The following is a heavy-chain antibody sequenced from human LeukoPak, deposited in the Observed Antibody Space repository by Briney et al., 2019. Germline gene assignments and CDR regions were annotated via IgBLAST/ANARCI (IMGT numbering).Heavy chain of an antibody. D-gene: IGHD3-9*01. V-gene: IGHV3-30-3*01. Sequence: PGGSLRLSCAASGFSFSSYAMHWVREAPGKGLEWGAVISYDGSNKYYADSVKGRFTISRDNSKNTLYLQMNSLRAEDTAVYYCSRGGGSYDILTGDYKPHDYWGQGTLVTVSS. CDR3: SRGGGSYDILTGDYKPHDY. J-gene: IGHJ4*02. CDR1: GFSFSSYA. CDR2: ISYDGSNK.